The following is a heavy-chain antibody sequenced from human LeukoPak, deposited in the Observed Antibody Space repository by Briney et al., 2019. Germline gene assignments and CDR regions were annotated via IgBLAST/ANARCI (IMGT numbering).Heavy chain of an antibody. Sequence: GGSLRLSCAASGFTFSSYWMSWVRQAPGKGLEWVANIKQDGSEKYYVDSVKGRFTISRDNTKNSLYLQMNSLRAEDTAVYYCAREPRIVGATKDNYYYYGMDVWGQGTTVTVSS. J-gene: IGHJ6*02. V-gene: IGHV3-7*01. CDR1: GFTFSSYW. D-gene: IGHD1-26*01. CDR2: IKQDGSEK. CDR3: AREPRIVGATKDNYYYYGMDV.